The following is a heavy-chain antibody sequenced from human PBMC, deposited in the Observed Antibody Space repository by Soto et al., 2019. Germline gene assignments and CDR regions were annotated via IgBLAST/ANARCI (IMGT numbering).Heavy chain of an antibody. D-gene: IGHD3-22*01. CDR3: ARVRGEFAYYYDSSGYNNWFDP. V-gene: IGHV1-69*01. CDR2: IIPIFGTA. J-gene: IGHJ5*02. CDR1: GGTFSSYA. Sequence: QVQLVQSGAEVKRPGSSVKVSCKASGGTFSSYAISWVRQAPGQGLEWMGGIIPIFGTANYAQKFQGRVTITAGESTSTAYMELSSLRSEDTAVYYCARVRGEFAYYYDSSGYNNWFDPWGQGTLVTVSS.